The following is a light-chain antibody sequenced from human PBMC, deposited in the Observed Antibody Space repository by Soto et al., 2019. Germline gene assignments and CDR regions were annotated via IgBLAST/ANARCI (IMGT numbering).Light chain of an antibody. CDR3: QQYDNSPIT. CDR1: QSVSNNY. J-gene: IGKJ5*01. CDR2: DAS. Sequence: EIVLTQSPGTLSLSPGERATLSFRASQSVSNNYLAWYQQKPGQAPRLLIYDASNRATGIPARFSGTGSETDFTLTISRLEPEDFAVYYCQQYDNSPITFGQGTRLEI. V-gene: IGKV3-20*01.